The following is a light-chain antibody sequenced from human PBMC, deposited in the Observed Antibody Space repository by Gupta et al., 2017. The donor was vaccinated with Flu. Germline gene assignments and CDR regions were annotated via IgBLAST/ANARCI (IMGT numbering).Light chain of an antibody. CDR3: SSYTSTNTVVV. V-gene: IGLV2-14*01. CDR1: SSDVGGYDY. CDR2: EVS. J-gene: IGLJ2*01. Sequence: QSALTQPASGSGSPGQSIAIPCTGTSSDVGGYDYVSWYQPHPGKAPKLILFEVSSRPGRISDRFSGSKSGNTASLTISGLLAEDEAFYYCSSYTSTNTVVVFGGGTKLTVL.